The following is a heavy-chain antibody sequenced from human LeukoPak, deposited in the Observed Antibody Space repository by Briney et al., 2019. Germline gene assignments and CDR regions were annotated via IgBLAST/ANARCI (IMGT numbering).Heavy chain of an antibody. J-gene: IGHJ6*02. CDR3: AKANLGYCSGGSCYSGPSGMDV. V-gene: IGHV3-23*01. CDR2: ISGSGGST. CDR1: GFTFSSYA. Sequence: GGSLRLSCAASGFTFSSYAMSWVRQAPGKGLEWVSAISGSGGSTYYADSVKGRFTISRDNSKNTPYLQMNSLRAEDTAVYYCAKANLGYCSGGSCYSGPSGMDVWGQGTTVTVSS. D-gene: IGHD2-15*01.